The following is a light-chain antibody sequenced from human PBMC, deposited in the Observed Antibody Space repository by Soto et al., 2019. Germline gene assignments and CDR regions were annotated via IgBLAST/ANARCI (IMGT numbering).Light chain of an antibody. Sequence: EIVLTHSPGTLSLSPGERATLSCRASQSVSSSYLAWYQQKPGQAPRLLIYGASSRATGIPDRFSGSGSGTDFTLTISRLEPEDFAVYYCQQYGSSPPSTTFGQGTKVDIK. CDR1: QSVSSSY. J-gene: IGKJ1*01. CDR2: GAS. CDR3: QQYGSSPPSTT. V-gene: IGKV3-20*01.